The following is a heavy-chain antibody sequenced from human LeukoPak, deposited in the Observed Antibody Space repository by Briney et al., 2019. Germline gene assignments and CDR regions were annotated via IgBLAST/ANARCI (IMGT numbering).Heavy chain of an antibody. CDR2: INPNSGGT. Sequence: ASVKVSCKASGYTFTGYYMHWVRQAPGQGLEWMGWINPNSGGTNYAQKFQGRVTMTRDTSISTAYMELSRLRSDDTAVYYCAAGSLDYRSLIDYWGQGTLVTVSS. CDR1: GYTFTGYY. V-gene: IGHV1-2*02. J-gene: IGHJ4*02. D-gene: IGHD3-10*01. CDR3: AAGSLDYRSLIDY.